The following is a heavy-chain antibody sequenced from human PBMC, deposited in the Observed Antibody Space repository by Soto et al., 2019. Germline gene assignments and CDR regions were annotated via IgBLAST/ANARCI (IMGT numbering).Heavy chain of an antibody. J-gene: IGHJ4*02. CDR2: IYYSGST. V-gene: IGHV4-59*01. Sequence: ETLSLTCTVSAGSISDFYWSGIRQPPGKGLEWIGYIYYSGSTNYNPSLKSRVTISVDTSKNQLSLKLRSMSPADTGVYYCARVGGLAARALECWGPGTLVTVSS. CDR1: AGSISDFY. CDR3: ARVGGLAARALEC. D-gene: IGHD6-6*01.